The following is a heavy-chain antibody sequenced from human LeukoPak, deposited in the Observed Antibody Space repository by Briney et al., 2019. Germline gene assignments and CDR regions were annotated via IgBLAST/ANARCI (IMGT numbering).Heavy chain of an antibody. CDR1: GYTSTGYY. CDR2: INPNSGGT. Sequence: ASVKVSCKASGYTSTGYYMHWVRQAPGQGLEWMGWINPNSGGTNYAQKFQGRVTMTRDTSISTAYMELSRLRSDDTAVYYCARADLDIVVVPAAYWGQGTLVTVSS. CDR3: ARADLDIVVVPAAY. J-gene: IGHJ4*02. D-gene: IGHD2-2*03. V-gene: IGHV1-2*02.